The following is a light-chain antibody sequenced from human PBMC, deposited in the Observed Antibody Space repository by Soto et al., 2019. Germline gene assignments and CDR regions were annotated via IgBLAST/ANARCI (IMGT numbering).Light chain of an antibody. Sequence: QSVLTQPPSASGTPGQRVSISCSGSNSNIGSNTVNWYQQVPGAAPKLLIYSNNQRPSGVPDRFSASKSATSASVAISGLQSEDEADYYCASWDDRLNGVVFGGGTKLTVL. CDR2: SNN. J-gene: IGLJ2*01. V-gene: IGLV1-44*01. CDR1: NSNIGSNT. CDR3: ASWDDRLNGVV.